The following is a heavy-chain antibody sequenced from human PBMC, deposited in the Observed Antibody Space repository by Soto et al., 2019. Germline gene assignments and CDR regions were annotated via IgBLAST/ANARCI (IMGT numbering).Heavy chain of an antibody. CDR1: GGSVSSVSYY. Sequence: SETLSLTCTVSGGSVSSVSYYWSWIRQPPGKGLEWIGYIYYSGSTNYNPSLKSRVTISVDTSKNQFSLKLSSVTAADTAVYYCARVNIYYYGMDVWGQGTTVTVSS. J-gene: IGHJ6*02. CDR2: IYYSGST. V-gene: IGHV4-61*01. CDR3: ARVNIYYYGMDV.